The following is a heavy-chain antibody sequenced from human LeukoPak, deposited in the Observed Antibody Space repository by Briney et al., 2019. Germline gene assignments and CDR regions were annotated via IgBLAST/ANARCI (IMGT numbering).Heavy chain of an antibody. J-gene: IGHJ6*02. CDR1: GYTFTSYG. CDR2: ISAYNGNT. CDR3: ARDGFGGIAVAGRPLYYCYYGMDV. Sequence: ASVKVSCKASGYTFTSYGISWVRQAPGQGLEWMGWISAYNGNTNYAQKLQGRVTMTTDTSTSTAYMELRSLRSDDTAVYYCARDGFGGIAVAGRPLYYCYYGMDVWGQGTTVTVSS. V-gene: IGHV1-18*01. D-gene: IGHD6-19*01.